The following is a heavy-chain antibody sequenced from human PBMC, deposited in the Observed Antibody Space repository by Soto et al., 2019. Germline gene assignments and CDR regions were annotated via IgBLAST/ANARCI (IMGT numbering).Heavy chain of an antibody. Sequence: ASVKVSCKASGYTFTNYAMHWVRQAPGQRLEWMGWINAGNGNTKYSQKFQGRVTITRDTSASTAYMELSSLRSEDTAVYYCARDRISIGRWFDPWGQGTLVTVSS. CDR3: ARDRISIGRWFDP. CDR1: GYTFTNYA. J-gene: IGHJ5*02. V-gene: IGHV1-3*01. D-gene: IGHD6-6*01. CDR2: INAGNGNT.